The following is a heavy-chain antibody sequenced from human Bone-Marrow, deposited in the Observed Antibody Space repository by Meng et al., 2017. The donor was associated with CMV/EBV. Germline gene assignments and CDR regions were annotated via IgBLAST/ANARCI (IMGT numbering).Heavy chain of an antibody. CDR3: ARGGSGWHTTYYYYGMDV. D-gene: IGHD6-19*01. J-gene: IGHJ6*02. CDR1: GYTFTSYD. CDR2: MNPNSGNT. V-gene: IGHV1-8*03. Sequence: ASVKVSCKASGYTFTSYDINWVRQATGQGLEWMGWMNPNSGNTGYAQKFQGRVTITRNTSISTAYMELSSLRSEDTAVYYCARGGSGWHTTYYYYGMDVRGQGTTVTVSS.